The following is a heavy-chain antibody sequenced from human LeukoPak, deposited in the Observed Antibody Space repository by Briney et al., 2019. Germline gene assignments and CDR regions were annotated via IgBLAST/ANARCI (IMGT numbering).Heavy chain of an antibody. V-gene: IGHV3-23*01. CDR1: GFTFSSYA. CDR3: AKDGVGGMAGIEFDP. D-gene: IGHD6-19*01. Sequence: PAGGSLRLSCAASGFTFSSYAMSWVRQAPGKGLEWVSAISGSGGSTYYADSVKGRFTISRDNSKNTLYLQMNSLRAEDTAVYYCAKDGVGGMAGIEFDPWGQGTLVTVSS. CDR2: ISGSGGST. J-gene: IGHJ5*02.